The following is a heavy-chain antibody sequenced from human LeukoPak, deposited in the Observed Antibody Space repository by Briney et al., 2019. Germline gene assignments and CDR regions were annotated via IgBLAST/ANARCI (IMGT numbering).Heavy chain of an antibody. CDR1: GLTLTTFD. Sequence: GGSLRLSCTASGLTLTTFDVVWVRPAPGRGLEWVSIISGNDPTKIYADSVKGRFTISRDDLKNTIYLQMDSLRDEDTAFYYCAKGLDTYSSRYLNRIFDSWGQGTLVTVSS. CDR3: AKGLDTYSSRYLNRIFDS. CDR2: ISGNDPTK. V-gene: IGHV3-23*01. J-gene: IGHJ5*01. D-gene: IGHD6-25*01.